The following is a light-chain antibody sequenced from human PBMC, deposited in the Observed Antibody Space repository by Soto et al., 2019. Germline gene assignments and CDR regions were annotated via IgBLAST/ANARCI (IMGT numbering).Light chain of an antibody. CDR1: QSLVHSDGNTY. V-gene: IGKV2-24*01. CDR2: KIS. CDR3: MQASQFPPT. J-gene: IGKJ1*01. Sequence: DLVMTQTPLSSPVTLGQPASISCRSSQSLVHSDGNTYLYWLQQRPGQPPRLLIYKISKRFSGVPDRFSGSGAGTDFTLKISRVESEDVGLYYCMQASQFPPTFRQGTKVEIK.